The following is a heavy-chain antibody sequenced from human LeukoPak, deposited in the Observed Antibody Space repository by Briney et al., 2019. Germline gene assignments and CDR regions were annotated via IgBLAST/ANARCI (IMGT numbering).Heavy chain of an antibody. D-gene: IGHD4-17*01. CDR1: GYIFTSYG. J-gene: IGHJ4*02. CDR3: TRTAATVTLKFDY. V-gene: IGHV1-18*01. CDR2: ISAYNGNT. Sequence: APVKASCKASGYIFTSYGISWVRQSPGQGLEWMGGISAYNGNTNYAHTLQGRVTRTTDPSTSTASMEMRSLTSDDPTACHCTRTAATVTLKFDYWGQGTLVTVSS.